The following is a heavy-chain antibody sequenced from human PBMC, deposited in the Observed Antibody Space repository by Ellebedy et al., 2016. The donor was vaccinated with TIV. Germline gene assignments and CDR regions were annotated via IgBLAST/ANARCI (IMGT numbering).Heavy chain of an antibody. CDR2: LYYSGRT. CDR1: GASIRNSSFS. Sequence: SETLSLTXTVSGASIRNSSFSWGWIRQSPGKGLESIGSLYYSGRTYFNPSLKSRVTISVDTAKNQFSLNLSSVTAADTALYYCTGSIVVVPAAFGFWGQGVLVTVAS. J-gene: IGHJ4*02. D-gene: IGHD2-2*01. CDR3: TGSIVVVPAAFGF. V-gene: IGHV4-39*01.